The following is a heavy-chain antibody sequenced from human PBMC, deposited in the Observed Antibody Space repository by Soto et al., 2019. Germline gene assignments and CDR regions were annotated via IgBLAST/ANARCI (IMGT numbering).Heavy chain of an antibody. D-gene: IGHD2-15*01. V-gene: IGHV3-23*01. CDR1: GFTFSSYA. CDR3: AKVTRGIVVVVAGEKYFDY. Sequence: GGSLRLSCAASGFTFSSYAMSWVRQAPGKGLEWVSAISGSGGSTYYADSVKGRFTISRDNSKNTLYLQMNSLRAEDTAVYYCAKVTRGIVVVVAGEKYFDYWGQGTLVTVSS. CDR2: ISGSGGST. J-gene: IGHJ4*02.